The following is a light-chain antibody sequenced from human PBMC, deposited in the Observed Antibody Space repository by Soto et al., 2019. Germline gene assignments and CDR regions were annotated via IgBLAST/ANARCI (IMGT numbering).Light chain of an antibody. CDR1: SSDVGGYKY. J-gene: IGLJ2*01. CDR2: DVS. V-gene: IGLV2-14*01. CDR3: SSYTSSSTVV. Sequence: QSVLTQPASVSGSPGQSITISCTGTSSDVGGYKYVSWYQQHPGKALKLMIYDVSNRPSGVSDRFSGSKSGNTASLTISGLQAEDEADYYCSSYTSSSTVVFGGGTQLTVL.